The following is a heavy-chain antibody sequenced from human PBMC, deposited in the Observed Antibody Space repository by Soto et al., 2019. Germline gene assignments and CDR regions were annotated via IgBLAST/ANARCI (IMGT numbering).Heavy chain of an antibody. D-gene: IGHD3-10*01. CDR1: GYIFTNYW. CDR2: IYPGDSDT. J-gene: IGHJ4*02. Sequence: VQLVQSGAEVKEPGESLKISCKGSGYIFTNYWIVWVRQMPGKGLEWMGIIYPGDSDTRYSPSFQGQVTISVDKXISTAYLQWSSLKASDTAMYYCARGGVDFDDYFHCWGQGTLVTVSS. CDR3: ARGGVDFDDYFHC. V-gene: IGHV5-51*01.